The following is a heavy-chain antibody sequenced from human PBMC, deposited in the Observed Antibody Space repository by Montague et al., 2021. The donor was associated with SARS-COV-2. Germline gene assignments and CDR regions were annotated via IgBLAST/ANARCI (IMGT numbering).Heavy chain of an antibody. Sequence: SETLSLTCTVSGGSISSSSYYWGWIRQPPGKGLEWIGSIYYSGSTYYNPSIKSRVTISVDTSKNQFSLKLSSVTAADTAVYYCARRVTGTTVHYYYYGIDVWGQGTTVTVSS. V-gene: IGHV4-39*01. CDR2: IYYSGST. CDR3: ARRVTGTTVHYYYYGIDV. CDR1: GGSISSSSYY. J-gene: IGHJ6*02. D-gene: IGHD1-20*01.